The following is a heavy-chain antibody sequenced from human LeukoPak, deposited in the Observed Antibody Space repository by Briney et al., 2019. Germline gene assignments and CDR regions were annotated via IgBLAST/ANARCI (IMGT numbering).Heavy chain of an antibody. CDR1: GYTFTSYD. Sequence: ASVKVSCKASGYTFTSYDINWVRQATGQGLEWMGWMNPNSGNTGYAQKFQGRVTMTRNTSISTAYMELSSLRSDDTAVYYCARDYGEYYYYYYMDVWGKGTTVTVSS. CDR3: ARDYGEYYYYYYMDV. V-gene: IGHV1-8*01. D-gene: IGHD3-16*01. CDR2: MNPNSGNT. J-gene: IGHJ6*03.